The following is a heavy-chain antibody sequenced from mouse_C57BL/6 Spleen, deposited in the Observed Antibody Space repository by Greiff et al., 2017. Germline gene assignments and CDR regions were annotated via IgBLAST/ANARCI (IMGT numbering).Heavy chain of an antibody. CDR3: ARPLSGRSYYFDH. CDR2: INPNNGGT. V-gene: IGHV1-22*01. J-gene: IGHJ2*01. D-gene: IGHD1-1*01. CDR1: GYTFTDYN. Sequence: VQLQQSGPELVKPGASVKMSCKASGYTFTDYNMHWVKQSHGKSLEWIGYINPNNGGTSYNQKFKGKATLTVNKSSSTAYMELRSLTSEDSAVYYWARPLSGRSYYFDHWGQGTTLTVSS.